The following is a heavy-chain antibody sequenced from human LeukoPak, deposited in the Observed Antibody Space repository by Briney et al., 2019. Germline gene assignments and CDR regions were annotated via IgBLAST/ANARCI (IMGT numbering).Heavy chain of an antibody. CDR3: ARRAGAYSHPYDY. Sequence: GGSLRLSCAASGFTFSSNSMSWVRQAPGKGLEWVSFIYSDNTHYSDSVKGRFTISRDNSKNTLYLQMNSLRAEDTAVYYCARRAGAYSHPYDYWGQGTLVTVSS. V-gene: IGHV3-53*01. J-gene: IGHJ4*02. CDR2: IYSDNT. CDR1: GFTFSSNS. D-gene: IGHD4/OR15-4a*01.